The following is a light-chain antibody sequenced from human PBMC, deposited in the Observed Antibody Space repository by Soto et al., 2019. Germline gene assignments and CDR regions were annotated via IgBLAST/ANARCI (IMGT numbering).Light chain of an antibody. CDR3: QQSSNWPPIDT. V-gene: IGKV3-11*01. CDR2: DAS. J-gene: IGKJ2*01. Sequence: EIVLTQSPATLSLSPGERATLSCRASQSVSSYLAWYQQKPGQAPRLLIYDASNRATGIPARFSGSGSGTDFTLTISSLEPEDFAVYYCQQSSNWPPIDTFGQGTKLEIK. CDR1: QSVSSY.